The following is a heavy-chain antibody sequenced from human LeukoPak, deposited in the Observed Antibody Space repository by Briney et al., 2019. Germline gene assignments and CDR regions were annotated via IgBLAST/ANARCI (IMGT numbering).Heavy chain of an antibody. V-gene: IGHV4-59*03. J-gene: IGHJ5*02. CDR1: GGSISGYY. Sequence: SETLSLACTVPGGSISGYYWTWIRQPPGKGLEWIGYIYYTGNTNYNPSLKSRVTISVDTSKNQFSLRLSSVTAADTAVYYCAKKRDWFDPWGQGTLVTVYS. CDR2: IYYTGNT. CDR3: AKKRDWFDP.